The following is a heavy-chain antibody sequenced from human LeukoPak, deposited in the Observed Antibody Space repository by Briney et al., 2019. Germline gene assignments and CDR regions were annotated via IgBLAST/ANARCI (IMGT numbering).Heavy chain of an antibody. J-gene: IGHJ4*02. CDR3: ARERLGGSYYRPVDY. V-gene: IGHV4-4*07. D-gene: IGHD1-26*01. CDR1: GGSFSIYY. Sequence: SETLSLTCTVSGGSFSIYYWSWIRQPAGKGLEWIGRIYTTGNTNYNPSLKSRVTISLDTSKNQFSLKLSSVSAEDTALYYCARERLGGSYYRPVDYWGQGTLVTVSS. CDR2: IYTTGNT.